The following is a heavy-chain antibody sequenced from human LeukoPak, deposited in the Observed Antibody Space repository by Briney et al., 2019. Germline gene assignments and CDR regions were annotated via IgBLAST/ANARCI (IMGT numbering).Heavy chain of an antibody. CDR2: ISWDGGST. J-gene: IGHJ3*02. CDR3: AKDMMRVGATTFAFDI. CDR1: GFTFDDYT. Sequence: GGSLRLSCAASGFTFDDYTMHWVRQAPGQGLEWVSLISWDGGSTYYADSVKGRFTISRDNSKNSLYLQMNSLRTEDTALYYCAKDMMRVGATTFAFDIWGQGTMVTVSS. V-gene: IGHV3-43*01. D-gene: IGHD1-26*01.